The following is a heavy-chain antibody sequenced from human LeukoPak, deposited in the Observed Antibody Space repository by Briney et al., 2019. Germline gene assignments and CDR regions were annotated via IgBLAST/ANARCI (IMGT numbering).Heavy chain of an antibody. CDR2: ISPDGGST. J-gene: IGHJ6*03. CDR1: GFTFSRYP. CDR3: ARAEQFVPGYFYYMDV. Sequence: GGPLRLSCAASGFTFSRYPMHWVRQAPGKGLEYVSAISPDGGSTFYANSMKGRFTISRDNSKNTLYLQVGSLRGEDMAVYYCARAEQFVPGYFYYMDVWGKGTTVTVSS. D-gene: IGHD6-6*01. V-gene: IGHV3-64*01.